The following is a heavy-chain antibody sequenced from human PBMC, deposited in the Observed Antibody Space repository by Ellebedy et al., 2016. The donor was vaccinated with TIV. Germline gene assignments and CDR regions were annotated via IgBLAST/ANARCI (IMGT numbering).Heavy chain of an antibody. CDR3: ASSGSYFRY. CDR2: TYYRSKWYT. CDR1: GDSVSSNSGT. V-gene: IGHV6-1*01. J-gene: IGHJ4*02. Sequence: MPSETLSLTCAISGDSVSSNSGTWNWIRQSPSRGLEWLGRTYYRSKWYTDYALSVKSRITIIPDTSKNQLSLQLNSVTPEDTAVYYCASSGSYFRYWGQGILVTVSS. D-gene: IGHD3-10*01.